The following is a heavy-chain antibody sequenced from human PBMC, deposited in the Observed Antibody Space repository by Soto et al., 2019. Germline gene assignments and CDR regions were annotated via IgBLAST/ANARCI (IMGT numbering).Heavy chain of an antibody. CDR3: ASSVSTVTTPLDYYYYGMDV. CDR2: IIPIFGTA. V-gene: IGHV1-69*12. CDR1: GGTFSSYA. J-gene: IGHJ6*02. D-gene: IGHD4-17*01. Sequence: QVQLVQSGAEVKKPGSSVKVSCKASGGTFSSYAISWVRQAPGQGLEWMGGIIPIFGTANYAQKFQGRVTITADESTSTAYMELSSLRSEDTAVYYCASSVSTVTTPLDYYYYGMDVWSQGTTVTVSS.